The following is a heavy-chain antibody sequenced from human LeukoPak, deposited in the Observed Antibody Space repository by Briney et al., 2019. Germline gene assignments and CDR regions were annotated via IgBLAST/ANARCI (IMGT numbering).Heavy chain of an antibody. CDR3: AIPWGTIFGL. J-gene: IGHJ4*02. V-gene: IGHV1-24*01. D-gene: IGHD3-3*01. Sequence: ASVKVSSKVSGYTFTELSMHWVRQAPGKGLEWMGGFDPEDGETIYAQKFQGRVTMTEDTSTDTAYMELSSLRSEDTAVCYCAIPWGTIFGLWGQGTLVTVSS. CDR2: FDPEDGET. CDR1: GYTFTELS.